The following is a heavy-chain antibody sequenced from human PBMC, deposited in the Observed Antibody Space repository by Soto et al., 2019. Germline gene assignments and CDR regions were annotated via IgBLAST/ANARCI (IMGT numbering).Heavy chain of an antibody. V-gene: IGHV3-23*01. CDR2: ISGSGGST. J-gene: IGHJ3*02. CDR1: GFTFSFYA. D-gene: IGHD1-26*01. Sequence: EVLLLESGGGLVQPGGSLKISCAASGFTFSFYAMNWVRQAPGKGLEWVSAISGSGGSTYYADSVKGRFTISRDNSKNTLYLQMNSLRAEDTAVYYCAKDDSEWELLRAVVAFDIWGQGTMVTVSS. CDR3: AKDDSEWELLRAVVAFDI.